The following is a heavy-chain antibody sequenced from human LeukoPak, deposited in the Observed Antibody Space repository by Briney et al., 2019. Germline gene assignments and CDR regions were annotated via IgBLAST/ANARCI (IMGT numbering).Heavy chain of an antibody. CDR3: TGVLPDILTGYSFDY. D-gene: IGHD3-9*01. CDR1: GFTFSGYW. V-gene: IGHV3-74*01. Sequence: GGSLRLSCAASGFTFSGYWMHWVRQAPGKGLVWVSRINTDGSSTSYADSVKGRFTISRDNAKNTLYLQMNSLRAEDTAVYYCTGVLPDILTGYSFDYWGQGTLVTVSS. CDR2: INTDGSST. J-gene: IGHJ4*02.